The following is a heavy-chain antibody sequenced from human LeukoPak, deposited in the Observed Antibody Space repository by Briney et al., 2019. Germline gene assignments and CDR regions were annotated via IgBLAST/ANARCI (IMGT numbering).Heavy chain of an antibody. CDR1: GFTFSSYG. J-gene: IGHJ4*02. CDR2: ISYDGSNK. D-gene: IGHD1-26*01. Sequence: GRSLRPSCAASGFTFSSYGMHWVRQAPGKGLEWVAVISYDGSNKYYADSVKGRFTISRDNSKNTLYLQMNSLRAEDTAVYYCAKDEAKRSFYFDYWGQGTLVTVSS. CDR3: AKDEAKRSFYFDY. V-gene: IGHV3-30*18.